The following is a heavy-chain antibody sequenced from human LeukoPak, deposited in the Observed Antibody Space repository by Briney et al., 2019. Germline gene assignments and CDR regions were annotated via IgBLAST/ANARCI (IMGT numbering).Heavy chain of an antibody. CDR2: TYYSGST. J-gene: IGHJ3*02. CDR1: GGSISSYY. V-gene: IGHV4-59*01. Sequence: PSETLSLTCTVSGGSISSYYWSWIRQPPGKGLEWIGYTYYSGSTNYNPSLKSRVTISVDTSKNQFSLKLSSVTAADTAVYYCARGAQLLRPTSVEGAFDIWGQGTMVTVSS. D-gene: IGHD2-2*01. CDR3: ARGAQLLRPTSVEGAFDI.